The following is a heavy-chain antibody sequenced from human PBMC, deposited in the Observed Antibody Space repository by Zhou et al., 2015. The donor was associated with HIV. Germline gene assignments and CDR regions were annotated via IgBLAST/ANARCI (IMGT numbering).Heavy chain of an antibody. Sequence: QVQLVQSGAEVKKPGASVKVSCKASGYIFTNYGISWVRQAPGQGLEWMGWISAYNGNINYAQKLQGRVTMTTDTSTSTAYMELRSLRSDDTAVYYCARDRLNSITGTPYDAFDIWGQGTMVTSLQ. D-gene: IGHD1/OR15-1a*01. CDR3: ARDRLNSITGTPYDAFDI. CDR1: GYIFTNYG. J-gene: IGHJ3*02. CDR2: ISAYNGNI. V-gene: IGHV1-18*01.